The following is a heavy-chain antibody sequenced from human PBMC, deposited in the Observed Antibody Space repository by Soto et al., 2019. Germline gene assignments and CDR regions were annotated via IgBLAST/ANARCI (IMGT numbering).Heavy chain of an antibody. V-gene: IGHV4-30-4*01. CDR1: GGSISGVDDH. Sequence: SQTLSLTCTVSGGSISGVDDHWSWIRQPPGKGLEWVGYIYYSGSTYYNPSLKSRLTISVDSSKNQFSMELSSVTAADTAVYYCARVGADGYNLDYWGQGATVTVSS. CDR2: IYYSGST. D-gene: IGHD5-12*01. J-gene: IGHJ4*02. CDR3: ARVGADGYNLDY.